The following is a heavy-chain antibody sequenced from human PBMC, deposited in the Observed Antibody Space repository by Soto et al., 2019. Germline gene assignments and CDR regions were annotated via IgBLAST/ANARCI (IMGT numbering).Heavy chain of an antibody. D-gene: IGHD3-22*01. CDR3: AREVVSRGMDV. CDR1: GYTFTSYD. J-gene: IGHJ6*02. V-gene: IGHV1-8*01. Sequence: ASVKVSCKASGYTFTSYDINWVRQATGQGLEWMGWMNPNSGNTGYAQKFQGRVTMTRNTSISAAYMELSSLRSDDTAVYYCAREVVSRGMDVWGQGTTVTVSS. CDR2: MNPNSGNT.